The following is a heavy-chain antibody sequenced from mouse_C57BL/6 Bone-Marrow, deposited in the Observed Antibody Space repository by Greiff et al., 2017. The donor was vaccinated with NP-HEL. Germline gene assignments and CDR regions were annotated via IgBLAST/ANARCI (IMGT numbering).Heavy chain of an antibody. V-gene: IGHV3-6*01. Sequence: VQLQQSGPGLVKPSQSLSLTCSVTGYSITSGYYWNWIRQFPGNKLEWMGYISYDGSNNYNPSLKNRISITRDTSKNQFFLKLNSVTTEDTATYYCAREPYYYGSSPWYFDVWGTGTTVTVSS. D-gene: IGHD1-1*01. CDR1: GYSITSGYY. CDR3: AREPYYYGSSPWYFDV. J-gene: IGHJ1*03. CDR2: ISYDGSN.